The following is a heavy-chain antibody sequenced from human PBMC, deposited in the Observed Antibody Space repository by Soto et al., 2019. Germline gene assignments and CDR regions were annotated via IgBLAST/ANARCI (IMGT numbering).Heavy chain of an antibody. D-gene: IGHD6-6*01. Sequence: GGSLRLSCAASGFAFSSYAMSWVRQAPGKGLEWVSAISGSGGSTYYADSVKGRFTISRDNSKNTLYLQMNSLRAEDTAVYYCAKRKTRLPSGIAARHHGMDVWGQGTTVTVSS. CDR3: AKRKTRLPSGIAARHHGMDV. CDR2: ISGSGGST. CDR1: GFAFSSYA. V-gene: IGHV3-23*01. J-gene: IGHJ6*02.